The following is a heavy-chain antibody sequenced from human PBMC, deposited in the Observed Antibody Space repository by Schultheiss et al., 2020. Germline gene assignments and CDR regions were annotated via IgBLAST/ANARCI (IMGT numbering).Heavy chain of an antibody. CDR3: ARVASSEDNYYFDY. Sequence: SETLSLTCAVYDGSLSGYYWAWIRQSPGRGLEWIAEISQSGGTNYNPSLKSRVTISVDTSKNQFSLKLSSVTAADTAVYYCARVASSEDNYYFDYWGQGTLGTVSS. J-gene: IGHJ4*02. CDR2: ISQSGGT. CDR1: DGSLSGYY. D-gene: IGHD6-6*01. V-gene: IGHV4-34*01.